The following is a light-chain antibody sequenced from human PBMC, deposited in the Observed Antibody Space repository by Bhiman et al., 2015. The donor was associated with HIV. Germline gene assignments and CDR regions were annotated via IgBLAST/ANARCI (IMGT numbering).Light chain of an antibody. J-gene: IGLJ3*02. CDR3: GTWDSSLSAWV. CDR2: ENT. CDR1: SSNIGNNY. Sequence: VWTQPPSVSAAPGQKVTISCSGSSSNIGNNYVSWYQQLPGTAPKLLIYENTKRPSGIPDRFSGSKSGTSATLGITGLQTGDEADYYCGTWDSSLSAWVFGGGTKLTVL. V-gene: IGLV1-51*02.